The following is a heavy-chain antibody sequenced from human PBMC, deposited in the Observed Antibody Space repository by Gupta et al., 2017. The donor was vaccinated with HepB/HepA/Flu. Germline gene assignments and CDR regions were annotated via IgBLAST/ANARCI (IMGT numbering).Heavy chain of an antibody. CDR1: GFSFSDDW. D-gene: IGHD2-2*03. V-gene: IGHV3-7*01. CDR2: INPDGSLR. J-gene: IGHJ5*02. Sequence: EVQLVESGGGLVQPGGSLRLSCAASGFSFSDDWMNWVRQSQGKGVEWVANINPDGSLRRCVDSVKGRFTISRDNAKNLLYLQMNNLRDEDTAVYYCVRVDISWGQGTLVTVSS. CDR3: VRVDIS.